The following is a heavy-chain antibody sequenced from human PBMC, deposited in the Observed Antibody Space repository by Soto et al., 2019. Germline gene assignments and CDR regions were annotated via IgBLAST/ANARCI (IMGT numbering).Heavy chain of an antibody. CDR2: ISGSGGST. D-gene: IGHD6-19*01. Sequence: EVQLLESGGGLVQPGGSLRLSCAASGFTFSSYAMSWVRQAPGKGLEWVSAISGSGGSTYYADSVKGRFTISRDNSKNTLYLQMNSLRAEDTSVYYCATSSGWYDYWYFDLWGRGTLVTVSS. CDR1: GFTFSSYA. J-gene: IGHJ2*01. CDR3: ATSSGWYDYWYFDL. V-gene: IGHV3-23*01.